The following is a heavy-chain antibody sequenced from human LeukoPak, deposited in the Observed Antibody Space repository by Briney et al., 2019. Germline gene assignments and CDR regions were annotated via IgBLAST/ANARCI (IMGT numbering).Heavy chain of an antibody. CDR1: GGTFSSYA. Sequence: GASVKVSCKASGGTFSSYAISWVRQAPGQGLEWMGGIIPIFGTANYAQKFQGRVTMTEDTSTDTAYMELSSLRSEDTAVYYCATVGELLGRYYFDYWGQGTLVTVSS. CDR3: ATVGELLGRYYFDY. D-gene: IGHD1-26*01. J-gene: IGHJ4*02. V-gene: IGHV1-69*06. CDR2: IIPIFGTA.